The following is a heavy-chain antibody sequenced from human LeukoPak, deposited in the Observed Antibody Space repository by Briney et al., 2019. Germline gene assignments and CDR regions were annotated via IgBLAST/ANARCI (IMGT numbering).Heavy chain of an antibody. CDR2: IIPIFGTA. CDR1: GRTFSSYA. Sequence: ASVKVSCKASGRTFSSYAISWVRQAPGQGLEWMGGIIPIFGTANYAQKFQGRVTITTDESTSTAYMELSSLRSEDTAVYYCASSLAAAGRINTYFDYWGQGTLVTVSS. D-gene: IGHD6-13*01. J-gene: IGHJ4*02. CDR3: ASSLAAAGRINTYFDY. V-gene: IGHV1-69*05.